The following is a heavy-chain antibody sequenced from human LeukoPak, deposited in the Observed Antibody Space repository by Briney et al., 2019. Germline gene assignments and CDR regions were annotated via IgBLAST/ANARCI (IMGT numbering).Heavy chain of an antibody. J-gene: IGHJ3*02. D-gene: IGHD6-6*01. CDR2: ISSSGSTI. CDR1: GFTFSSYE. Sequence: GGSLRLSCAASGFTFSSYEMNWGRQAPGKGLEWVSYISSSGSTIYYADSVKGRFTISRDNSKNTLYLQMNSLRAEDTAVYYCASDWGQLVGAFDIWGQGTMVTVSS. CDR3: ASDWGQLVGAFDI. V-gene: IGHV3-48*03.